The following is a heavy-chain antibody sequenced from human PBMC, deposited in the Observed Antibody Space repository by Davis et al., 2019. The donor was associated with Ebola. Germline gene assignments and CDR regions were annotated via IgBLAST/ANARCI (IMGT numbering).Heavy chain of an antibody. CDR1: GYTLTELS. D-gene: IGHD5-18*01. CDR2: FDPEDGET. CDR3: ATGFGAYIQLWPHDAFDI. J-gene: IGHJ3*02. V-gene: IGHV1-24*01. Sequence: ASVKVSCKVSGYTLTELSMHWVRQAPGKGLEWMGGFDPEDGETIYAQKFQGRVTMTEDTSTDTAYMELSSLRSEDTAVYYCATGFGAYIQLWPHDAFDIWGQGTMVTVSS.